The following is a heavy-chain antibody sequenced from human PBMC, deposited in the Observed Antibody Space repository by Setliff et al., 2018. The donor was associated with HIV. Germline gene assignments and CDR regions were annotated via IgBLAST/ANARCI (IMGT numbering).Heavy chain of an antibody. Sequence: SETLSLTCAVSNYSISSGHYWSWIRQPPGKRLEWIGYIHYSGSSNYNPSLKSRVTISVDTSKNQFSLKLSSVTAADTAMYYCAKDGGELCWGQGTLVTVSS. CDR2: IHYSGSS. V-gene: IGHV4-38-2*02. D-gene: IGHD2-21*01. J-gene: IGHJ4*02. CDR1: NYSISSGHY. CDR3: AKDGGELC.